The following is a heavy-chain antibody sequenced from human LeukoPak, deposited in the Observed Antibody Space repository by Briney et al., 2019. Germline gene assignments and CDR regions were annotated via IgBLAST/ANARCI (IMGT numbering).Heavy chain of an antibody. CDR3: ARVAGDFWSGYPGCYFDY. J-gene: IGHJ4*02. CDR1: GGSISSYY. D-gene: IGHD3-3*01. CDR2: IYYSGST. V-gene: IGHV4-59*01. Sequence: SETLSLTCTVSGGSISSYYWSWIRQPPGKGLEWIGYIYYSGSTNYNPSLKSRVTISVDTSKNQFSLKLSSVTAADTAVYYCARVAGDFWSGYPGCYFDYWGQGTLVTVSS.